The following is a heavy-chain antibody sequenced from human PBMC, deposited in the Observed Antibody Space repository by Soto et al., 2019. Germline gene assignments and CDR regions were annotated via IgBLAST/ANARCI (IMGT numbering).Heavy chain of an antibody. CDR3: ARMFRQWLETPPYFDY. V-gene: IGHV5-51*01. D-gene: IGHD6-19*01. J-gene: IGHJ4*02. CDR2: IYPGDSDT. Sequence: EALKISCKGSGYSFTSYWIGWVRQMPGKGLEWMGIIYPGDSDTRYSPSFQGQVTISADKSISTAYLQWSSLKASDTAMYYCARMFRQWLETPPYFDYWGQGTRVIVSS. CDR1: GYSFTSYW.